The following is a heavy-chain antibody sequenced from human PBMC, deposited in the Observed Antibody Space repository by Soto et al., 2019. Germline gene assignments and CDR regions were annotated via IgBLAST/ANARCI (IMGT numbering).Heavy chain of an antibody. CDR2: FDPEDGET. V-gene: IGHV1-24*01. CDR1: GYTLTELS. D-gene: IGHD2-2*01. J-gene: IGHJ6*03. Sequence: VSVKVSCKVSGYTLTELSMHWVRQAPGKGLEWMGGFDPEDGETIYAQKFQGRVTMTEDTSTDTAYMELSSLRSEDTAVYYCATGLPVVPAAMLEYYYYYMDVWGKGTTVTVSS. CDR3: ATGLPVVPAAMLEYYYYYMDV.